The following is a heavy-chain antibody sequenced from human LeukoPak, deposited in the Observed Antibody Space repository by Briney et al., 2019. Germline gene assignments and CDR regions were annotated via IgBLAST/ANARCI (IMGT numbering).Heavy chain of an antibody. CDR3: AKDHGSSDWYYFDY. CDR1: GFTFSGSA. CDR2: IHYDGSNN. Sequence: GGSLRLSCAASGFTFSGSAMHWVRQAPGKGLEWVAFIHYDGSNNYYADSVKGRFTISRDNSKNTLYLQMNTPRADDTAVYYCAKDHGSSDWYYFDYWGQGTLVTVSS. D-gene: IGHD6-13*01. J-gene: IGHJ4*02. V-gene: IGHV3-30*02.